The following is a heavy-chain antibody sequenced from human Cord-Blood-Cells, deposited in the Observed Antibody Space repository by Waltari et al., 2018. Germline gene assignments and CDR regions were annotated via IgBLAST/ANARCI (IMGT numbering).Heavy chain of an antibody. V-gene: IGHV1-69*01. CDR1: GGTFSSYA. CDR3: ARGSSSSWYDCFDY. Sequence: QVQLVQSGAEVKKPGSSVKVSCKASGGTFSSYAISWVRQAPGQGLEWMGGIIPIFGTANYAQKFQGRVTITADESTSTAYMELNSLRSEDTAVYYCARGSSSSWYDCFDYWGQGTLVTVSS. D-gene: IGHD6-13*01. J-gene: IGHJ4*02. CDR2: IIPIFGTA.